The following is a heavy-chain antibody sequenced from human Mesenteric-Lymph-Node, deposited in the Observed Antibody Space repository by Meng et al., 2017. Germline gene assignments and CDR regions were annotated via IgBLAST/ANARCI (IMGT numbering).Heavy chain of an antibody. CDR3: AKKTTGPNPFDI. CDR2: ISSSSSYI. J-gene: IGHJ3*02. D-gene: IGHD4-17*01. CDR1: GFTFSSYS. V-gene: IGHV3-21*04. Sequence: GGSLRLSCAASGFTFSSYSMNWVRQAPGKGLEWVSSISSSSSYIYYADSVKGRFTISRDNSKNTLYLQMNSLRAEDTAVYFCAKKTTGPNPFDIWGQGTMVTVSS.